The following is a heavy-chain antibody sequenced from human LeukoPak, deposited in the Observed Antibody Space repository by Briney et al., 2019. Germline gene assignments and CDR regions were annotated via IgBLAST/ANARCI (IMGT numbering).Heavy chain of an antibody. V-gene: IGHV3-23*01. Sequence: GGSLRLSCTASGFTFGDYAMSWVRQGPDKGLQWVASISGATNNTYYADSVKGRFTISRDNSKNTLYLQMNRLRVDDTALYFCAKRYYEGGFDPWGQGTLVIVSS. J-gene: IGHJ5*02. CDR2: ISGATNNT. D-gene: IGHD3-16*01. CDR3: AKRYYEGGFDP. CDR1: GFTFGDYA.